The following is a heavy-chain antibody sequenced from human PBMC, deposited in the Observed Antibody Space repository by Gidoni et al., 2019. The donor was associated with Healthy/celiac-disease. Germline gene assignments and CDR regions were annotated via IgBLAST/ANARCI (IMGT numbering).Heavy chain of an antibody. J-gene: IGHJ6*03. Sequence: QVQLQESGPGLVKPSETLSLTCTVSGGSISSYYWSWIRQPPGKGLEWIGYIYYSGSTNYNPSLKSRVTISVDTSKNQFSLKLSSVTTADTAVYYCARDRLDPDYYDSSGYKVGYDYYMDVWGKGTTVTVSS. D-gene: IGHD3-22*01. V-gene: IGHV4-59*01. CDR2: IYYSGST. CDR3: ARDRLDPDYYDSSGYKVGYDYYMDV. CDR1: GGSISSYY.